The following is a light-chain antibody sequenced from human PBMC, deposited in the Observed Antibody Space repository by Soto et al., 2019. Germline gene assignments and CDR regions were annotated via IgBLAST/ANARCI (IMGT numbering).Light chain of an antibody. CDR3: QQYGSSSWT. Sequence: EIVMTQSPATLSLSPGERATLSCRASQSVGKYLVWYQQKPGQAPRLLIYGASTSATGIPDRFSGSGSGTDFTLTISRLEPEDFVVYYCQQYGSSSWTFGQGTKVDIK. J-gene: IGKJ1*01. CDR2: GAS. CDR1: QSVGKY. V-gene: IGKV3-20*01.